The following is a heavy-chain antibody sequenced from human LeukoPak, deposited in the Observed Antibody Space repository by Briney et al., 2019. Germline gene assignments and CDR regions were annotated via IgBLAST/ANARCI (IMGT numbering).Heavy chain of an antibody. CDR2: IYSGGST. CDR1: GFTVSSNY. J-gene: IGHJ4*02. Sequence: PGGSLRLSCAASGFTVSSNYMSCVRQAPGKGLEWVSVIYSGGSTYYADSVKGRFTICRDNSKNTLYLQMNSLRAEDTAVYYCARDTTNYGFDYWGQGTLVTVSS. D-gene: IGHD3-10*01. V-gene: IGHV3-53*01. CDR3: ARDTTNYGFDY.